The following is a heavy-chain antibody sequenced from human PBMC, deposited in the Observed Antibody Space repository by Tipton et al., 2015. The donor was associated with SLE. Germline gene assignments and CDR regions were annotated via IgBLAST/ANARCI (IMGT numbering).Heavy chain of an antibody. Sequence: TLSLTCAIYRGSFSGYHWSWIRQTPGKGLEWIGEINYSANTNYNPSLKSRATISIDPSRNQLSLKLSSVTAADTAVYFCARGVAHYYDSGSFDVWGQGTVVTVSS. CDR2: INYSANT. V-gene: IGHV4-34*01. D-gene: IGHD3-22*01. J-gene: IGHJ3*01. CDR3: ARGVAHYYDSGSFDV. CDR1: RGSFSGYH.